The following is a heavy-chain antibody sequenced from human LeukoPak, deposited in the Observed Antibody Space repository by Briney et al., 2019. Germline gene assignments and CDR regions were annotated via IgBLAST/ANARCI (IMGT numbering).Heavy chain of an antibody. CDR2: ITTSGSSR. V-gene: IGHV3-11*01. CDR3: ARVWYGSVIFFDY. D-gene: IGHD6-25*01. Sequence: GGSLRLSCTASGFTFSDYYMSWIRQAPGKGLEWVSYITTSGSSRYYADSVKGRFTISRDNAKNSLYLQMNSLRAEDTAVYYCARVWYGSVIFFDYWGEGTLVTVSS. J-gene: IGHJ4*02. CDR1: GFTFSDYY.